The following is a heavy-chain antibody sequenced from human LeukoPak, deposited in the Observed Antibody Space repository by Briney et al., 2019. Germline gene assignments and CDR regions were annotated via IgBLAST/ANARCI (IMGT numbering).Heavy chain of an antibody. CDR3: ARDSYYYGSGSYKAPWYFDY. CDR2: IYYSGST. Sequence: SDTLSLTCTVSGGSIRSYYWSWIRQPPGRGLEGIGYIYYSGSTNYNPPLKSRVTISVDTSKTQFSLKLSSVTAADTAVYYCARDSYYYGSGSYKAPWYFDYWGQGTLVTVSS. D-gene: IGHD3-10*01. CDR1: GGSIRSYY. V-gene: IGHV4-59*13. J-gene: IGHJ4*02.